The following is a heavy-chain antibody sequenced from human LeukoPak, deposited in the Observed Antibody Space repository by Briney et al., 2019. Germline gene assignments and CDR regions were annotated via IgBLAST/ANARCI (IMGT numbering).Heavy chain of an antibody. V-gene: IGHV4-34*01. D-gene: IGHD5-18*01. CDR1: GGSFSGYY. CDR3: ARVTNRGYSYGYGY. CDR2: INHSGST. J-gene: IGHJ4*02. Sequence: PSETLSLTCAVYGGSFSGYYWSWIRQPPGKGLEWIWEINHSGSTNYNPSLKSRVTISVDTSKNQFSLKLSSVTAADTAVYYCARVTNRGYSYGYGYWGQGTLVTVSS.